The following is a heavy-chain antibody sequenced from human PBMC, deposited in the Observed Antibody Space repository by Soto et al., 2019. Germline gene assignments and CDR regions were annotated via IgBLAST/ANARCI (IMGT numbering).Heavy chain of an antibody. CDR2: VSAGGAST. CDR1: GFTFSTYA. Sequence: GSLRLSCAASGFTFSTYAMSWVRQTPGKGLEWVSTVSAGGASTYYADSVKGRFTISRDTSKNTLFLQMNSLRADDTAVYYCAKEDPMAPYYFDYWGQGTLVTVSS. V-gene: IGHV3-23*01. CDR3: AKEDPMAPYYFDY. D-gene: IGHD5-12*01. J-gene: IGHJ4*02.